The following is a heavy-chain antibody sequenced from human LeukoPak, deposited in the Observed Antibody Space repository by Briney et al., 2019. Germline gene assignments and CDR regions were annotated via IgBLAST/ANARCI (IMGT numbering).Heavy chain of an antibody. CDR3: ARRSIQLWTFDY. V-gene: IGHV4-39*01. CDR2: IYYSGST. J-gene: IGHJ4*02. CDR1: VGSISSSSYY. D-gene: IGHD5-18*01. Sequence: SETLSLTCTVSVGSISSSSYYWGWIRQPPGKGLEWIGSIYYSGSTYYNPSLKSRVTISVDTSKNQFSLKLSSVTAADTTVYYCARRSIQLWTFDYWGQGTLVTVSS.